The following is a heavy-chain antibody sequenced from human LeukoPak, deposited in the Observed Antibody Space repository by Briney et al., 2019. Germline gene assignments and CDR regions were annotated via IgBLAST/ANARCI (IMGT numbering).Heavy chain of an antibody. Sequence: GGSLRLSCAASGFTFSSYAMSWVRQAPGKGLEGVSAISGSGGSTYYADSVKGRFTISRDNSKNTLYLQMNSLRAEDTAVYYCAKDRFDYGINWFDPWGQGTLVTVSS. D-gene: IGHD4-17*01. CDR3: AKDRFDYGINWFDP. J-gene: IGHJ5*02. CDR1: GFTFSSYA. CDR2: ISGSGGST. V-gene: IGHV3-23*01.